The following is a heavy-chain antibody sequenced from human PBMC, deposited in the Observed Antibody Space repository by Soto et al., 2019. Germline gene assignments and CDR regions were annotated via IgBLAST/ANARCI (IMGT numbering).Heavy chain of an antibody. Sequence: QVQLQQWGAGLLKPSETLSLTCAVYGGSFSGYYWSWIRQPPGKGLGWIGEINHSGSTNYNPSLKSRVTISVDTSKNQFSLKLSSVTAADTAVYYCARGQWEGSYSNWGQGTLVTVSS. CDR2: INHSGST. CDR1: GGSFSGYY. D-gene: IGHD1-26*01. J-gene: IGHJ4*02. CDR3: ARGQWEGSYSN. V-gene: IGHV4-34*01.